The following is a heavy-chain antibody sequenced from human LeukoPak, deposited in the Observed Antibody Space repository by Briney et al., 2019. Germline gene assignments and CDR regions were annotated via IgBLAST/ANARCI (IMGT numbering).Heavy chain of an antibody. Sequence: ASVKVSCKASGYSFTSNVISWVRQAPGQGLEWMGGFDPEDGETIYAQKFQGRVTMTEDTSTDTAYMELSSLRSEDTAVYYCATPIPLFDWLLYYWGQGTLVTVSS. V-gene: IGHV1-24*01. CDR1: GYSFTSNV. J-gene: IGHJ4*02. CDR3: ATPIPLFDWLLYY. D-gene: IGHD3-9*01. CDR2: FDPEDGET.